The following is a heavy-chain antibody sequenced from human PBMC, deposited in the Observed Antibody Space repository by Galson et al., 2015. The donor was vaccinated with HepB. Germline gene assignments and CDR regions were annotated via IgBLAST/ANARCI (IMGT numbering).Heavy chain of an antibody. D-gene: IGHD2-21*01. CDR3: VRSNSISRAFHV. V-gene: IGHV3-64*05. CDR2: INPNGDGT. J-gene: IGHJ3*01. Sequence: SLRLSCAASGFTFSNYAFHWVRQAPGTGLEYVSSINPNGDGTSYADSVKGRFTISRGYSQHTLYAQMSSLRPEDTAVYYCVRSNSISRAFHVWGQGTEGTVSP. CDR1: GFTFSNYA.